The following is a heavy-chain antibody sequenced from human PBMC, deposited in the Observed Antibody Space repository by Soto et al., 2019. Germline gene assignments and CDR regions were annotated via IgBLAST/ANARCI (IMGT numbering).Heavy chain of an antibody. J-gene: IGHJ1*01. CDR2: IWYDGSNK. D-gene: IGHD6-19*01. Sequence: QVQLVESGGGVVKPGRSLRLSCAASGFTFSSYGMHWVRQAPGKGLEWVAVIWYDGSNKYYADSVKGRFTISRDNSKNTLYLQMNSLRAEDTAVYYCAREIDSSGWAEYFQHWGQGTLVTVSS. V-gene: IGHV3-33*01. CDR1: GFTFSSYG. CDR3: AREIDSSGWAEYFQH.